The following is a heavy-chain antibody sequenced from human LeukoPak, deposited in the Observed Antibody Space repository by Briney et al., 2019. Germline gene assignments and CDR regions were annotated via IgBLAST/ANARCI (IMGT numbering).Heavy chain of an antibody. J-gene: IGHJ4*02. CDR1: GDSISSYY. V-gene: IGHV4-59*01. Sequence: SETLSLTCTVSGDSISSYYCTWIRQLPGKGLEWIGYVHYSGGTNYNPSLKSRVTISLDTSKNQFSLNLSSVTAADTAIYYCARYLRHCSTSSCYHFDCWGQGILVTVSS. D-gene: IGHD2-2*01. CDR3: ARYLRHCSTSSCYHFDC. CDR2: VHYSGGT.